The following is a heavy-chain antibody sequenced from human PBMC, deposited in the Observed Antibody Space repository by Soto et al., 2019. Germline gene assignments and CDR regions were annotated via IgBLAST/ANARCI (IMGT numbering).Heavy chain of an antibody. V-gene: IGHV4-39*01. CDR1: GGSISSSSYY. Sequence: QLQLQESGPGLVKPSETLSLTCTVSGGSISSSSYYWGWIRQPPGKGLEWIGSIYYSGSTYYNPSLKMRVSISVATSKSQFALKVGSVTAADAAVYYCARHGSGSYYNNWFVPGSQGTLVIFSS. CDR3: ARHGSGSYYNNWFVP. D-gene: IGHD3-10*01. CDR2: IYYSGST. J-gene: IGHJ5*02.